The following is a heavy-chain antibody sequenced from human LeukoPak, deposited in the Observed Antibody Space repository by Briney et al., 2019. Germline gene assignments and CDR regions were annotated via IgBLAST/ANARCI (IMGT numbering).Heavy chain of an antibody. Sequence: GRSLRLSCAASGFTFSSYGMHWVRQAPGKGLEWVAVISHDGSNKYYADSVKGRFTISRDNSKNTLYLQMNSLRAEDTAVYYCAKDLEQWLATGGVDYWGQGTLVTVSS. D-gene: IGHD6-19*01. CDR3: AKDLEQWLATGGVDY. CDR2: ISHDGSNK. V-gene: IGHV3-30*18. J-gene: IGHJ4*02. CDR1: GFTFSSYG.